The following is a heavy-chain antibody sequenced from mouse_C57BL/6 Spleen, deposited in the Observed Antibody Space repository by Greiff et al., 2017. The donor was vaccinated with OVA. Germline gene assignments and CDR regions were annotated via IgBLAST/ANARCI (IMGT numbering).Heavy chain of an antibody. D-gene: IGHD2-5*01. CDR3: ARSDYSNSYYYAMDY. V-gene: IGHV1-52*01. CDR2: IDPSDSET. CDR1: GYTFTSYW. Sequence: QVQLKQPGAELVRPGSSVKLSCKASGYTFTSYWMHWVKQRPIQGLEWIGNIDPSDSETHYNQKFKDKATLTVDKSSSTAYMQLSSLTSEDSAVYYCARSDYSNSYYYAMDYWGQGTSVTVSS. J-gene: IGHJ4*01.